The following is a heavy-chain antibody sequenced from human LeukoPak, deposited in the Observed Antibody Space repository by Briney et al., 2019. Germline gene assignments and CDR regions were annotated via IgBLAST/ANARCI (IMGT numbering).Heavy chain of an antibody. D-gene: IGHD4-17*01. Sequence: GGSLRLSCAASGFPFSSYEMNWVRQAPGKGLEWVANIKHDGSEKYYVDSVKGRFTISRDNAKNSLYLPMNNLRAEDTAVYYCVYSGDYEKGYWGQGALVTVSS. CDR2: IKHDGSEK. CDR3: VYSGDYEKGY. V-gene: IGHV3-7*01. CDR1: GFPFSSYE. J-gene: IGHJ4*02.